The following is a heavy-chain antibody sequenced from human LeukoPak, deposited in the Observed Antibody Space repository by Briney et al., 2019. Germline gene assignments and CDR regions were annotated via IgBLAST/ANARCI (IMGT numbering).Heavy chain of an antibody. CDR3: AREPGFDSSGYLNWFDP. D-gene: IGHD3-22*01. CDR1: GGSISTYY. V-gene: IGHV4-59*13. CDR2: IYNSGST. Sequence: PSETLSLTCTVSGGSISTYYWSWIRQPPGKGLEWIGYIYNSGSTNYNPSLKSRVSISVDTSKNQFSLKLSSVTAADTAVYYCAREPGFDSSGYLNWFDPWGQGTLVTVSS. J-gene: IGHJ5*02.